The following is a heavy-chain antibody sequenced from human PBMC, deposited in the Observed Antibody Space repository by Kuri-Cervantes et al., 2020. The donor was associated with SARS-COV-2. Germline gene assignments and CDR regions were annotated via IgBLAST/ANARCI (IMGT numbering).Heavy chain of an antibody. J-gene: IGHJ5*02. V-gene: IGHV1-2*02. CDR1: GYTFTGYY. CDR3: ARPGGNYGEGDGFDP. D-gene: IGHD4-17*01. CDR2: INPNSGGT. Sequence: ASVKVSCKASGYTFTGYYMHWVRQAPGQGLEWMGWINPNSGGTNYAQKFQGRVTMTRNTSISTAYMELSSLRSEDTAVYYCARPGGNYGEGDGFDPWGQGTLVTVSS.